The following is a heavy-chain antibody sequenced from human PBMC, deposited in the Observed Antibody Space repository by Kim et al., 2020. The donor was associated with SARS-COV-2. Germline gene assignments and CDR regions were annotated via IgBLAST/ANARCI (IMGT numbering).Heavy chain of an antibody. V-gene: IGHV3-21*01. CDR1: GFTFSSYS. Sequence: GGSLRLSCAASGFTFSSYSMNWVRQAPGKGLEWVASISSSSSYIYYADSVKGRFTISRDNAKNSLYLQMNSLRAEDTAVYYCARDSTEFLEYYYGSGCLTGACDIWCQGTMVTVSS. D-gene: IGHD3-10*01. CDR2: ISSSSSYI. CDR3: ARDSTEFLEYYYGSGCLTGACDI. J-gene: IGHJ3*02.